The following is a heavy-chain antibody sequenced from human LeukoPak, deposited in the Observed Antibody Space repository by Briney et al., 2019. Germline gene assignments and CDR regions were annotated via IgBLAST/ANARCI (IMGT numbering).Heavy chain of an antibody. CDR1: GYRFNNYW. D-gene: IGHD3-22*01. V-gene: IGHV5-51*01. J-gene: IGHJ4*02. CDR3: ARHSYYDKLGLCDY. Sequence: PGESLKISCKGSGYRFNNYWIGWVRQMPGKGLEWMGIIYPGDSDTRYSPSFQGQVTISADKSISTAYLQWSSLKASDTAMYYCARHSYYDKLGLCDYWGQGTLVTVSS. CDR2: IYPGDSDT.